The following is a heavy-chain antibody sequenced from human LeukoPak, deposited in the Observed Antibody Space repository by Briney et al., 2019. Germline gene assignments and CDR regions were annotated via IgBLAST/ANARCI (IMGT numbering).Heavy chain of an antibody. Sequence: RASVKVSCKASGYTFANYGISWVRQAPGQGLEWMGWISTYNGNTNYAQKLQGRVTMTTDTSTSTAYMELRSLRSDDTAVYYCARSSGDSAYDLGGHQIYYYYYMDVWGKGTTVTISS. D-gene: IGHD5-12*01. CDR1: GYTFANYG. V-gene: IGHV1-18*01. CDR3: ARSSGDSAYDLGGHQIYYYYYMDV. J-gene: IGHJ6*03. CDR2: ISTYNGNT.